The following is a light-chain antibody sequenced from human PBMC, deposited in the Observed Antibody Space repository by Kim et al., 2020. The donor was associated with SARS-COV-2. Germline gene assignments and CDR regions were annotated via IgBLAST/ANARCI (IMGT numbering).Light chain of an antibody. CDR1: Y. V-gene: IGKV3-20*01. CDR2: SAS. CDR3: QQYGSSPGT. Sequence: YFASSHQTPPLSPRLLIYSASTRATGIPDRFSGSGSLSHFTLTISRLEPESFAMYYCQQYGSSPGTFGQGTKLEI. J-gene: IGKJ2*01.